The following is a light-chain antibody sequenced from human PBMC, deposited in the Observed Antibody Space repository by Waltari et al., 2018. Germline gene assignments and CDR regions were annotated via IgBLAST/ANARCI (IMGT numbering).Light chain of an antibody. CDR2: VVS. J-gene: IGKJ4*01. CDR1: EDVRSY. Sequence: LLTQSPVSLSASVGDTVTLTCRASEDVRSYLAWVQQKPGRAPNLLIFVVSTLQSGVPSRFSGAGYGTDFTLTISGLQPEDSATYYCQHLVRYPLSFGGGTKVEIQ. CDR3: QHLVRYPLS. V-gene: IGKV1-9*01.